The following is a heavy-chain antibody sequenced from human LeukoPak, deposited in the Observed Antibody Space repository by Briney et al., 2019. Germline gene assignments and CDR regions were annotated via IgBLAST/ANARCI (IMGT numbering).Heavy chain of an antibody. CDR3: ARHGSGTSPRFYDYYMDV. Sequence: GESLKISCKGSGYSFTSYWIVWVRQMPGKGLEWMGIIYPGDSDTRYSPSFQGQVTISADKSISTAYLQWSSLKASDTAMYYCARHGSGTSPRFYDYYMDVWGKGTTVTVSS. D-gene: IGHD2-2*01. CDR1: GYSFTSYW. J-gene: IGHJ6*03. CDR2: IYPGDSDT. V-gene: IGHV5-51*01.